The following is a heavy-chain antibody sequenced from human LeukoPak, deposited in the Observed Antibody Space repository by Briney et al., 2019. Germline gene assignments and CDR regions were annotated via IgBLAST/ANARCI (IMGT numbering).Heavy chain of an antibody. CDR2: INPNSGGT. CDR3: ARFYSSGGGF. J-gene: IGHJ4*02. CDR1: GYTFTDYY. V-gene: IGHV1-2*02. Sequence: GASVKVSCKASGYTFTDYYIHWVRQAPGQGLEWMGWINPNSGGTNYAQKFQGRVTMTRDTSISTAYVDLSGLRSDDTAVYYCARFYSSGGGFWGQGTLVTVSS. D-gene: IGHD6-19*01.